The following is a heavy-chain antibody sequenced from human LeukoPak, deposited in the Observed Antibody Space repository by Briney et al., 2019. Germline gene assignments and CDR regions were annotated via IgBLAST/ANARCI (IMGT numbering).Heavy chain of an antibody. CDR3: ARGSPYHDILTGYTFDY. J-gene: IGHJ4*02. V-gene: IGHV3-33*01. D-gene: IGHD3-9*01. Sequence: GGSLRLSCAASGFTFSSYGMHWVRQAPGKGLEWVAVIWYDGSNKYYADSVKGRFTISRDNSKNTLYLQMNSLRAEDTAVYYCARGSPYHDILTGYTFDYWGQGTLVTVSS. CDR2: IWYDGSNK. CDR1: GFTFSSYG.